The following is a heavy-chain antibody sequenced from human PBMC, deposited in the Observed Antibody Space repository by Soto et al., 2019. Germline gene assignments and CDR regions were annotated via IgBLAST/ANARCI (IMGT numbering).Heavy chain of an antibody. J-gene: IGHJ4*02. CDR1: GGSISSGDYY. Sequence: QVQLQESGPGLVKPSQTLSLTCTVSGGSISSGDYYWSWIRQPPGKGLECIGYTYYSGSTYYNPSLKSRVIISVDTSKNQFSLKLSSVTAADTAVYYCARWLGYGPHFDYWGQGTLVTVSS. V-gene: IGHV4-30-4*01. D-gene: IGHD5-12*01. CDR2: TYYSGST. CDR3: ARWLGYGPHFDY.